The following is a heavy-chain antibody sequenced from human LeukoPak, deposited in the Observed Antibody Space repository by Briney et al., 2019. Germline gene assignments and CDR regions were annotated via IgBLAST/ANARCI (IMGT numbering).Heavy chain of an antibody. D-gene: IGHD6-13*01. V-gene: IGHV3-7*03. J-gene: IGHJ4*02. Sequence: GGCLRLSCAASGFTFSSYWMSWVRQAPGKGRGWVANIKQDGSEKYYGDSVKGRFTISRDNTKHSLYLQMNSLRAEDTALYYCAKDIDSSSSPPGFDYWGQGTLVTVSS. CDR2: IKQDGSEK. CDR3: AKDIDSSSSPPGFDY. CDR1: GFTFSSYW.